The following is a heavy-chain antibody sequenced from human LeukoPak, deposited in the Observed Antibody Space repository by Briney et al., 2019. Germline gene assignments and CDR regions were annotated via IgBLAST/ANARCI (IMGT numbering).Heavy chain of an antibody. CDR1: GFTFSSYD. Sequence: GGSLRLSCAASGFTFSSYDMHWVRQATGKGLEWVSAIGTAGDTYYPGSVKGRFTISRDNSKNTLYLQMNSLRAEDTAVYYCAKNQLGYCSGGSCYSDWFDPWGQGTLVTVSS. V-gene: IGHV3-13*01. D-gene: IGHD2-15*01. J-gene: IGHJ5*02. CDR2: IGTAGDT. CDR3: AKNQLGYCSGGSCYSDWFDP.